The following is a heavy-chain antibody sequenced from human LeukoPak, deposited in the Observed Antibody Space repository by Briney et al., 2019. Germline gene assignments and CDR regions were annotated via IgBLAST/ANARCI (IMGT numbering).Heavy chain of an antibody. Sequence: ASVKVSCKASGCTFSSYAISGVRQAPGQGLEWMGRIIPILGIANYVQKFQGRVTITADKSTSTAYMELSSLRSEDTAVYYCARAYSGFDPWGQGTLVTVAS. D-gene: IGHD2-15*01. J-gene: IGHJ5*02. CDR1: GCTFSSYA. CDR2: IIPILGIA. V-gene: IGHV1-69*04. CDR3: ARAYSGFDP.